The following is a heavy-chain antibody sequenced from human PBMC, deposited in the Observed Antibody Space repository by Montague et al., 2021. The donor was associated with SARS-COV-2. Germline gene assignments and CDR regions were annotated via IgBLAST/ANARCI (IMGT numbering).Heavy chain of an antibody. Sequence: PVLVKPTQTLTLTCTFSGSSLSTSGMCVSWIRQPPGKALEWLTLIDWDDDKYYSTSLKTRLTISKDTSKNQVVLTMTNMDPVDTATYYCARSYGTTVVTRAFDYWGQGTLVTVSS. D-gene: IGHD4-23*01. CDR3: ARSYGTTVVTRAFDY. V-gene: IGHV2-70*01. CDR2: IDWDDDK. CDR1: GSSLSTSGMC. J-gene: IGHJ4*02.